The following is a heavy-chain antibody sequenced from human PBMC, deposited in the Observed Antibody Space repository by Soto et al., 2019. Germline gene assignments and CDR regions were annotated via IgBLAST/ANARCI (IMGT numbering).Heavy chain of an antibody. D-gene: IGHD3-16*01. CDR2: DYSGST. Sequence: QVQLQESGPGLVKPSETLSLTCTVSGASISRDHWNWIRQPPGKGLEWIGDYSGSTNYNPSLKGRXXVXVXXSKNQFARKLSSVTAADAAVYFWATYTCGGGGRGYWGQGTLVTVSS. CDR3: ATYTCGGGGRGY. V-gene: IGHV4-59*08. J-gene: IGHJ4*02. CDR1: GASISRDH.